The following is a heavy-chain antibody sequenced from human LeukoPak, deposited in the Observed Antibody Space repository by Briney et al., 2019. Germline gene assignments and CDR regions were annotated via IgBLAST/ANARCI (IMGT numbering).Heavy chain of an antibody. CDR2: MNPNSGNT. CDR3: ARDAGFSRLLWFGETLGGFDP. V-gene: IGHV1-8*01. CDR1: GYTFTSYD. D-gene: IGHD3-10*01. Sequence: ASVKVSCKASGYTFTSYDINWVRQATGQGLEWMGWMNPNSGNTGYAQKFQGRVTMTRNTSISTAYMELSSLRSEDAAVYYCARDAGFSRLLWFGETLGGFDPWGQGTLVTVSS. J-gene: IGHJ5*02.